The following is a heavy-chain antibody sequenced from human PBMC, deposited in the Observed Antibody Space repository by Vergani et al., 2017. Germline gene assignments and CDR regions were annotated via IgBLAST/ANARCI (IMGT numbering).Heavy chain of an antibody. V-gene: IGHV4-39*01. D-gene: IGHD2-15*01. CDR3: ASKRGACRAAYCHSYDF. CDR2: MDYSGST. J-gene: IGHJ4*02. CDR1: GDSVISTDYH. Sequence: QVQLQESGPGLVKPSETLSLTCTVSGDSVISTDYHWGWIRQPPGKGLEWIGSMDYSGSTSYNPSLESRISISFETPKNQFSLRLTSVTAADTDVYYCASKRGACRAAYCHSYDFWGPGTLVGVSS.